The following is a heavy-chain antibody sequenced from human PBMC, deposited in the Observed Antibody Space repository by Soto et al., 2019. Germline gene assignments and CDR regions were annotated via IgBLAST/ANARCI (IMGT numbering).Heavy chain of an antibody. V-gene: IGHV3-11*01. J-gene: IGHJ4*02. CDR1: GFTFSYYY. Sequence: GGSLRLSCAASGFTFSYYYMSWIRQAPGKGLEWVSYISSSGSTIYYADSVKGRFTISRDNAKNSLYLQMNSLRAEDTAVYYCARTNYYDSSGFDYWGQGTLVTVSS. CDR3: ARTNYYDSSGFDY. D-gene: IGHD3-22*01. CDR2: ISSSGSTI.